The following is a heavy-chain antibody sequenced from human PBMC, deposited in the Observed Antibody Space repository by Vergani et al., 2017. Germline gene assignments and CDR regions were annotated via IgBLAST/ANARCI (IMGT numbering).Heavy chain of an antibody. J-gene: IGHJ6*03. CDR3: ARAPRGVYCSSTSCYSNPKTGYYYMDV. Sequence: QVQLQESGPGLVKPSQTLSLTCTVSGGSISSGGYYWSWIRQPPGKGLEWIGEINHSGSTNYNPSLKSRVTISVDTSKNQFSLKLSSVTAADTAVYYCARAPRGVYCSSTSCYSNPKTGYYYMDVWGKGTTVTVSS. V-gene: IGHV4-31*03. CDR2: INHSGST. CDR1: GGSISSGGYY. D-gene: IGHD2-2*01.